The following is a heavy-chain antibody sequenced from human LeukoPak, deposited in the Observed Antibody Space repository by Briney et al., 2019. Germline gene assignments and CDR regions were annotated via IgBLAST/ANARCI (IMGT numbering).Heavy chain of an antibody. CDR1: GFNFRRNG. CDR3: ARDFDDPTGHYYYLPDY. CDR2: IRFDGTKK. Sequence: GGSLRLSCAASGFNFRRNGMHWVRQAPGKGLEWLSFIRFDGTKKFYTQSVRGRFTISRDTSINVLYLQMNNLTAEDTAVYYCARDFDDPTGHYYYLPDYWRPGTLVTVSS. J-gene: IGHJ4*02. D-gene: IGHD3-22*01. V-gene: IGHV3-30*02.